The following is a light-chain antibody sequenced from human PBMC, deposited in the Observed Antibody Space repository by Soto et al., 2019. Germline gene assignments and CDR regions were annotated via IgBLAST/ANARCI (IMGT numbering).Light chain of an antibody. J-gene: IGKJ2*02. CDR1: QSVSSN. CDR3: QQYNNWPPGT. Sequence: EIVMTQSPATLSVSLGERATLSCRASQSVSSNLAWYQQKPGQAPRLLIYGASTRATGIPARFSGSGSGTEFTLTISSRQSEDFAVYYCQQYNNWPPGTFGQGTKLEI. CDR2: GAS. V-gene: IGKV3D-15*01.